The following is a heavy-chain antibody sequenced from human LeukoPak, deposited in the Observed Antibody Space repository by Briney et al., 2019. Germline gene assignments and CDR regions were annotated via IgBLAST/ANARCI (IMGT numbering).Heavy chain of an antibody. V-gene: IGHV4-30-4*08. J-gene: IGHJ4*02. Sequence: PSETLSLTCTVSGGSISSGDYYWRWIRQPPGKGLEWLGYIYYSGSTYYNPSLKSRVTISVDTSKNQFSLKLSSVTAADTAVYYCARGWTMVRGVPSLDYWGQGTLVTVSS. CDR1: GGSISSGDYY. D-gene: IGHD3-10*01. CDR2: IYYSGST. CDR3: ARGWTMVRGVPSLDY.